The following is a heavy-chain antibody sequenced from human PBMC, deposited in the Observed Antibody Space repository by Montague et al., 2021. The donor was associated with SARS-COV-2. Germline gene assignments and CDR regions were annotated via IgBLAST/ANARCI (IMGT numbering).Heavy chain of an antibody. J-gene: IGHJ4*02. Sequence: SETLSLTCAVYGGSFSGYYWSWIRQPPGKGLEWIGEINHSGSTNYNPSLKSRVTISVDTSKNQFSLKLSSVIAADTAVYYCARANGYYFDYWGQGTLVTVSS. D-gene: IGHD2-8*01. CDR3: ARANGYYFDY. V-gene: IGHV4-34*01. CDR2: INHSGST. CDR1: GGSFSGYY.